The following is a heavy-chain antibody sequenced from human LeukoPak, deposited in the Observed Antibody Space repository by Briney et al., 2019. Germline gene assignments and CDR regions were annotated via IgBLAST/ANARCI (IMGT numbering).Heavy chain of an antibody. D-gene: IGHD2-21*02. Sequence: SETLSLTCTVSGASISSYYWTWIRQPAGKGPEWIGRIHTSGSTNYNPSLKSRVNMPVDTSKNQFSLKLNSVTAADTAVYYCARVTDPRYNWFDPWGQGTLVTVSS. J-gene: IGHJ5*02. CDR1: GASISSYY. CDR2: IHTSGST. CDR3: ARVTDPRYNWFDP. V-gene: IGHV4-4*07.